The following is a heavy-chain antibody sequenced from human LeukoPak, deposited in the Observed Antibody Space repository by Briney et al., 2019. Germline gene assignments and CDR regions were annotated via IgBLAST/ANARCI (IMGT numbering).Heavy chain of an antibody. CDR2: ISSSSSFI. Sequence: PGGSLRLSCAASGFTFNIYRMNWVRQAPGKGLEWVSSISSSSSFIYYADSVRGRFTISREDAKNSLYLQMNSLRAEDTAIYYCARVPLKQWRQGADYWGQGTLVTVSS. J-gene: IGHJ4*02. D-gene: IGHD6-19*01. CDR3: ARVPLKQWRQGADY. CDR1: GFTFNIYR. V-gene: IGHV3-21*01.